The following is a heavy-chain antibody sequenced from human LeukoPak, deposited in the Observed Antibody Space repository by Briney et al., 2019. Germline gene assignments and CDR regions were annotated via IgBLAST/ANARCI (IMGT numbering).Heavy chain of an antibody. Sequence: GGSLRLSCSASGFTFNNYGMQWVRQAPGKGLEWVAFIPFDGNNKYYADSVRARFTISRDNSQNTLYLQMNSLRAEDTAVYYCAKDPDDYYDSSGYQNWGQGTLVTVSS. D-gene: IGHD3-22*01. CDR2: IPFDGNNK. J-gene: IGHJ4*02. CDR1: GFTFNNYG. V-gene: IGHV3-30*02. CDR3: AKDPDDYYDSSGYQN.